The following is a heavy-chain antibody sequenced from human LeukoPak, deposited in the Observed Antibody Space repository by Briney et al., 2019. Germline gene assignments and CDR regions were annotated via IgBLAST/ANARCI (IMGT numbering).Heavy chain of an antibody. CDR1: GYTFADYL. D-gene: IGHD1-26*01. Sequence: ASVKVSCKTSGYTFADYLIHWVRQAPGQGLEWMGRINANSGGTEYEQKFQGRVTMTRDTFISTAYVEVNWLISDDTAIYYCARDVSSTPNWEFDYWGQGTLVTVSS. J-gene: IGHJ4*02. CDR3: ARDVSSTPNWEFDY. V-gene: IGHV1-2*06. CDR2: INANSGGT.